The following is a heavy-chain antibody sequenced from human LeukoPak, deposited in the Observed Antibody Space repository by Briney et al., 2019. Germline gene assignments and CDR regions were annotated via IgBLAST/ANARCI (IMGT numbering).Heavy chain of an antibody. CDR2: ISGSGIST. CDR1: GFTFSNYG. CDR3: AKSAVAGTFSGPPHWFDP. Sequence: PGGSLRLSCAAFGFTFSNYGMSWVRQAPGKGLEWVSGISGSGISTYYADSVKGRITISRDNSKNTLHLQMNSLRAEDTAVYYCAKSAVAGTFSGPPHWFDPWGQGTLVTVSS. D-gene: IGHD6-19*01. V-gene: IGHV3-23*01. J-gene: IGHJ5*02.